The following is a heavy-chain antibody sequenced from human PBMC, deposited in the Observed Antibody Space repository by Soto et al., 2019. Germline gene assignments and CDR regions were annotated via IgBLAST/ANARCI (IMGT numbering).Heavy chain of an antibody. CDR1: GYTFTSYY. V-gene: IGHV1-46*01. D-gene: IGHD6-13*01. J-gene: IGHJ5*02. CDR3: ARDYGSSWPTNWFDP. CDR2: INPSGGST. Sequence: QVQLVQSGAEVKKPGASVKVSCKASGYTFTSYYMHWVRQAPGQGLEWMGIINPSGGSTSYAQKFQGRVTMTRDTSTSTVYMELSSLRSEDTAVYYCARDYGSSWPTNWFDPWGQGTLVTVSS.